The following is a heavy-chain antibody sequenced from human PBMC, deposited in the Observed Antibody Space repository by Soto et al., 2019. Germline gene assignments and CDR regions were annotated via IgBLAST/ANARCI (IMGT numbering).Heavy chain of an antibody. CDR2: ISYDGSNK. CDR1: GFTFSIYG. V-gene: IGHV3-30*18. D-gene: IGHD4-17*01. J-gene: IGHJ5*02. Sequence: QVQLVESGGGVVQPGRSLSLSGAGSGFTFSIYGLHWARHAPGKGLEWGAVISYDGSNKHNSDSVKCRFTIYRDNSQNTLYLQMNSLRAEDTAVYYCAKDLDYGDCVPWFDPWRQGTLVTVSS. CDR3: AKDLDYGDCVPWFDP.